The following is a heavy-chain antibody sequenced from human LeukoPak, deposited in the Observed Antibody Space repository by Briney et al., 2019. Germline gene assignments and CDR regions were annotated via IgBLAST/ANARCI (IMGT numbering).Heavy chain of an antibody. CDR2: MNSHSGDT. V-gene: IGHV1-8*01. D-gene: IGHD2-2*01. Sequence: ASVKVSCKASGYTFTSYDINWVRQAPGQGLEWMGWMNSHSGDTGYAQKFQGRVTLSRNTSISTAYMELSSLTSEDTAFYYCTRDTRGSFDYWGQGTLLTVSS. CDR1: GYTFTSYD. CDR3: TRDTRGSFDY. J-gene: IGHJ4*02.